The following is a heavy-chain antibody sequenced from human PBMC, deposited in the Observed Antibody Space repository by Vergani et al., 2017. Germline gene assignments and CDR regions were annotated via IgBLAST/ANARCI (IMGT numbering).Heavy chain of an antibody. CDR2: INPNSGGT. V-gene: IGHV1-2*02. D-gene: IGHD2-15*01. CDR3: ARDKSSVVVAATPWFDP. CDR1: GYTFTGYY. Sequence: QVQLVQSGAEVKKPGASVKVSCKASGYTFTGYYMHWVRQAPGQGLEWMGWINPNSGGTNYAQKFQGRVTMTRYTSISTAYMELSRLRSDDTAVYYCARDKSSVVVAATPWFDPWGQGTLVTVSS. J-gene: IGHJ5*02.